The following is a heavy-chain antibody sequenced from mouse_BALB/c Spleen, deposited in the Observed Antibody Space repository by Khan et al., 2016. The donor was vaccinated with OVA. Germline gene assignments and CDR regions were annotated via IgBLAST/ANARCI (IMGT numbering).Heavy chain of an antibody. J-gene: IGHJ1*01. CDR3: ARHRFGYFDV. CDR1: GFSLTSYG. CDR2: IWSDGIT. Sequence: QVQLKESGPDLVAPSQSLSITCTVSGFSLTSYGVHWVRQPPGKGLEWLVVIWSDGITTYNSALKSSLSISKDNSKSHAFLQMNSLQTDDTAMYYCARHRFGYFDVWGAGTTVTVSS. V-gene: IGHV2-6-2*01.